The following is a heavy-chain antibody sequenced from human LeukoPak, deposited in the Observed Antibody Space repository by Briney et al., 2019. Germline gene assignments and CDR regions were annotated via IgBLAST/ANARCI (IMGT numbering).Heavy chain of an antibody. CDR1: GGTFSSYA. Sequence: EASVKVSCKASGGTFSSYAISWVRQAPGQGLEWMGGIIPIFGTANYAQKFQGRVTITADESTSTAYMELSSLRSEDTAVYYCARDWGDGGGPWGQGTLVTVSS. CDR3: ARDWGDGGGP. J-gene: IGHJ5*02. D-gene: IGHD2-21*01. CDR2: IIPIFGTA. V-gene: IGHV1-69*01.